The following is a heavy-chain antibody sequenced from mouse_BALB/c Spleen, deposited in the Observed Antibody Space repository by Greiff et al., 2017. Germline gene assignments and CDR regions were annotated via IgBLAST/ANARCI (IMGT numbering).Heavy chain of an antibody. J-gene: IGHJ2*01. V-gene: IGHV1-77*01. CDR1: GYTFTDYV. Sequence: LEESGPELVKPGASVKMSCKASGYTFTDYVISWVKQRTGQGLEWIGEIYPGSGSTYYNEKFKGKATLTADKSSNTAYMQLSSLTSEDSAVYFCARGRGSYYFDYWGQGTTLTVSS. CDR3: ARGRGSYYFDY. CDR2: IYPGSGST.